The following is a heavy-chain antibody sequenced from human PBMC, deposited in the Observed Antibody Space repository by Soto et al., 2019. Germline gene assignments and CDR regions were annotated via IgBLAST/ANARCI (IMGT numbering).Heavy chain of an antibody. CDR2: INHSGST. J-gene: IGHJ4*02. D-gene: IGHD3-22*01. CDR3: ASLYYYDSSGYYYVPRDY. V-gene: IGHV4-34*01. CDR1: GGSFSGYY. Sequence: PSETLSLTCAVYGGSFSGYYWSWIRQPPGKGLEWIGEINHSGSTNYNPSLKSRVTISVDTSKNQFSLKLSSVTAADTAVYYCASLYYYDSSGYYYVPRDYWGQGTLVTVSS.